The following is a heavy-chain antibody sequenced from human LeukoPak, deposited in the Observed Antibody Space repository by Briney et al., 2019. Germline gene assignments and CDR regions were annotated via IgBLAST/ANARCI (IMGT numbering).Heavy chain of an antibody. CDR1: GYTFISYG. V-gene: IGHV1-2*02. CDR3: AREGDGDFLDY. D-gene: IGHD3-16*01. CDR2: IHPNSGGT. Sequence: ASVKVSCKASGYTFISYGISWVRQAPGQGLEWMGWIHPNSGGTNHAQKFQGRVTMTRDTSISTAYMELSRLRSDDTAVYYCAREGDGDFLDYWGQGTLVTVSS. J-gene: IGHJ4*02.